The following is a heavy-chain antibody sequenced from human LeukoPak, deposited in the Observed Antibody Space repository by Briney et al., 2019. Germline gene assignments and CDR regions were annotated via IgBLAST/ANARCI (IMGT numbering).Heavy chain of an antibody. CDR2: ISYDGSNK. Sequence: GSLRLSCAASGFTFSSYAMHRVRQAPGKGLEWVAVISYDGSNKYYADSVKGRFTISRDNSKNTLYLQMNSLRAEDTAVYYCARDRLDRAAFDIWGQGTMVTVSS. V-gene: IGHV3-30-3*01. CDR3: ARDRLDRAAFDI. J-gene: IGHJ3*02. CDR1: GFTFSSYA. D-gene: IGHD2-2*03.